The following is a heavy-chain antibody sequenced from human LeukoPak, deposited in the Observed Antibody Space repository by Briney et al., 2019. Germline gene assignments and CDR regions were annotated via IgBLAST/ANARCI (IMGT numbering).Heavy chain of an antibody. Sequence: GGSLRLSCAASGFTFSSYAMHWVRQAPGKGLEWVAVLSYDGSNKYYADSVKGRFTISRDNAKNSLYLQMNSLRAEDTAVYYCARVHDILTALGRNYWGQGTLVTVSS. J-gene: IGHJ4*02. CDR3: ARVHDILTALGRNY. CDR1: GFTFSSYA. V-gene: IGHV3-30-3*01. D-gene: IGHD3-9*01. CDR2: LSYDGSNK.